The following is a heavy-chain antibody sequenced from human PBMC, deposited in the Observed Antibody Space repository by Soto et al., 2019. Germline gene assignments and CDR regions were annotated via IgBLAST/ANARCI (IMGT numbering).Heavy chain of an antibody. Sequence: SETXSLTCTVSGGSISSYYWSWIRQPPGKGLEWIGYIYYSGSTNYNPSLKSRVTMSVDTSKNQFSLKLSSVTAEDKDVYYCERVNEKDNFDYWGQGTLVTVSS. V-gene: IGHV4-59*01. CDR2: IYYSGST. D-gene: IGHD2-15*01. CDR3: ERVNEKDNFDY. J-gene: IGHJ4*02. CDR1: GGSISSYY.